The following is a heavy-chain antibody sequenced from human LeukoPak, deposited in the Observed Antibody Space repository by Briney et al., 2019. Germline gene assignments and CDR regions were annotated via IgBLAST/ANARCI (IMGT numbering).Heavy chain of an antibody. D-gene: IGHD1-26*01. CDR2: ISAYNGKT. J-gene: IGHJ4*02. V-gene: IGHV1-18*01. CDR1: GYTFTSYG. CDR3: ARALSGWELLTGVDY. Sequence: ASVKVSCKSSGYTFTSYGISWVRQAPGQGREWVGWISAYNGKTNYAQKLQGRVTMTTDTATSTAYMELRSLRSDDTAVYYCARALSGWELLTGVDYWGQGTLVTVSS.